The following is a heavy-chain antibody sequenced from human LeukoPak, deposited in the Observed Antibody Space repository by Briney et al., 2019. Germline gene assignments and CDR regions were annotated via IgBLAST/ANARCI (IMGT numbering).Heavy chain of an antibody. J-gene: IGHJ6*02. CDR3: ARDSGSYSSSWYDMVAPLYYYGMDV. D-gene: IGHD6-13*01. V-gene: IGHV1-18*01. Sequence: ASVTVSCKASGYTFTSYGFSWVRQPPGQGLEWMGFSGAYNGKTNNAQKLQGRVTMTTDTSTSTAYMELRSLRSDDTAVYYCARDSGSYSSSWYDMVAPLYYYGMDVWGQGTTVTVSS. CDR2: SGAYNGKT. CDR1: GYTFTSYG.